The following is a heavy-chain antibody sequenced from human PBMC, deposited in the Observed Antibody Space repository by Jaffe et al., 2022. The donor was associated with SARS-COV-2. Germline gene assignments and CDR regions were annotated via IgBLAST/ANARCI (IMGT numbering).Heavy chain of an antibody. J-gene: IGHJ3*02. CDR1: GGSISSGSYY. D-gene: IGHD1-26*01. CDR3: ARDATWDAFDI. CDR2: IYTSGST. V-gene: IGHV4-61*02. Sequence: QVQLQESGPGLVKPSQTLSLTCTVSGGSISSGSYYWSWIRQPAGKGLEWIGRIYTSGSTNYIPSLKSRVTISIDTSKNQFSLKLNSVTAADTAVYYCARDATWDAFDIWGQGTMVTVSS.